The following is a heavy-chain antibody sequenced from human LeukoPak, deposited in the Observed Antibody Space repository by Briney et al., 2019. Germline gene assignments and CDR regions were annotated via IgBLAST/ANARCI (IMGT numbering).Heavy chain of an antibody. J-gene: IGHJ4*02. V-gene: IGHV3-33*01. CDR3: ARGSESYFQPHFDY. Sequence: GGSLRLSCAASGLXFSAFGMHWVRQAPGKGLEWLSIIYFDGSSKYYADSVKGRFTISRDNSKHTLYLQMHSLTAEDTAVYYCARGSESYFQPHFDYWGQGTFVTVSS. D-gene: IGHD1-26*01. CDR1: GLXFSAFG. CDR2: IYFDGSSK.